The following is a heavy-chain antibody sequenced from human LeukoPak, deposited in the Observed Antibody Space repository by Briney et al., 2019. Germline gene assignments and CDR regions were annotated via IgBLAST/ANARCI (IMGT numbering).Heavy chain of an antibody. CDR2: IYTSGST. CDR3: ARGEGTVVPAVKGVYMDV. Sequence: SETLSLTCTVSGGSISSYNWSWIRQPAGKGLEWVGRIYTSGSTNYNPSLKSRVTMSVDTSKNQFSLKLSSVTAADTAVYYCARGEGTVVPAVKGVYMDVWGKGTTVTVSS. D-gene: IGHD2-2*01. V-gene: IGHV4-4*07. J-gene: IGHJ6*03. CDR1: GGSISSYN.